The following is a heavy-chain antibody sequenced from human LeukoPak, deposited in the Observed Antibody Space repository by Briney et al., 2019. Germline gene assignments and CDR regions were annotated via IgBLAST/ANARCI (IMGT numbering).Heavy chain of an antibody. CDR3: ASHLSGYYRKYYFDY. Sequence: SETLSLTCALYGGSFSGYYWSWIRQPPGKGLEWIGEINHSGSTNYNPSLKSRVTTSVDTSKNQFSLKLSSVTAADTAVYYCASHLSGYYRKYYFDYWGQGTLVTVSS. J-gene: IGHJ4*02. D-gene: IGHD3-22*01. V-gene: IGHV4-34*01. CDR2: INHSGST. CDR1: GGSFSGYY.